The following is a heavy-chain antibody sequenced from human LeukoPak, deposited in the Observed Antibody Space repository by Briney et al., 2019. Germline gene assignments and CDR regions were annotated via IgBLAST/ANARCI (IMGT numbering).Heavy chain of an antibody. CDR2: TYYRSTWYS. V-gene: IGHV6-1*01. D-gene: IGHD6-19*01. J-gene: IGHJ4*02. CDR1: GDSVSSNSAT. Sequence: SQTLSLTCAISGDSVSSNSATWNWIRQSPSRGLEWLGRTYYRSTWYSDYAVSVKGRITITPDTSKNQFSLQLDSVTPEDTAVYYCARSRQYNGGWYPDYWGQGTLVTVSS. CDR3: ARSRQYNGGWYPDY.